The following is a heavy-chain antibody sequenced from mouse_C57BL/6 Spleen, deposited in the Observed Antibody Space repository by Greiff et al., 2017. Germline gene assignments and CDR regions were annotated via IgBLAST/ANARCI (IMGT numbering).Heavy chain of an antibody. Sequence: QVQLQQPGAELVRPGSSVKLSCKASGYTFTSYWMHWVKQRPIQGLEWIGNIDPSDSETHYNQKFKDKATLTVDKSSSTAYMQLSSLTSEDSAVYYCARRGGYYYGSSPYFYVWGTGTTVTVPS. CDR2: IDPSDSET. CDR1: GYTFTSYW. J-gene: IGHJ1*03. CDR3: ARRGGYYYGSSPYFYV. D-gene: IGHD1-1*01. V-gene: IGHV1-52*01.